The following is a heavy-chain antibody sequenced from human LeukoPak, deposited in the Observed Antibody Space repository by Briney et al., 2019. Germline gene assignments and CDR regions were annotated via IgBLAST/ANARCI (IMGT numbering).Heavy chain of an antibody. D-gene: IGHD2-8*01. CDR3: TRGVFGRAFDI. Sequence: SETLSLTCAVYGGSLSGYYWNWIRQPAGKGLEWIGRIYTSGSTNYNPSLKSRVTMSVDTSKNQFSLQLNSVTAANTAVYYCTRGVFGRAFDIWGQGTMVTVSS. J-gene: IGHJ3*02. CDR1: GGSLSGYY. V-gene: IGHV4-59*10. CDR2: IYTSGST.